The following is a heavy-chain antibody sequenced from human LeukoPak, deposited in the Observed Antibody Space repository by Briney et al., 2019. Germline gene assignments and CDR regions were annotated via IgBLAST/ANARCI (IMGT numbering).Heavy chain of an antibody. Sequence: GGSLRLSCAASGFTVSSNYMSWVRQAPGKGLEWVSVIYSGASTYYADSVKGRFTISRDNSKNTLYLQMNSLRAEDTAVYYCARDRYGDGFAHFDYWGQGALVTVSS. CDR1: GFTVSSNY. V-gene: IGHV3-66*01. D-gene: IGHD5-24*01. J-gene: IGHJ4*02. CDR2: IYSGAST. CDR3: ARDRYGDGFAHFDY.